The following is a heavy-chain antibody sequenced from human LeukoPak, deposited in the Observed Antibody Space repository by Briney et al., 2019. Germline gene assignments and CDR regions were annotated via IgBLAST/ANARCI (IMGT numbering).Heavy chain of an antibody. D-gene: IGHD2-8*01. CDR3: ARSPVYNTHLEPFCDP. Sequence: TSETLSLTCTVSGGSVSSADYYWHWIRQPPGKGLEWIGYISYTGTTFYSPLLRSRVTFSIDKSNNQFSLNLKSVTAADTALLYCARSPVYNTHLEPFCDPWGQGPLVRVS. CDR1: GGSVSSADYY. V-gene: IGHV4-30-4*01. CDR2: ISYTGTT. J-gene: IGHJ5*02.